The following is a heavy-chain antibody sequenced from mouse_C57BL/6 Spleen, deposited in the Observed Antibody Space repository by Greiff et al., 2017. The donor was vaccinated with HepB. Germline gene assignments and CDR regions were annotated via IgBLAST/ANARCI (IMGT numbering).Heavy chain of an antibody. CDR1: GFTFSSYG. CDR3: ARHKNNYGSSPYAMDY. CDR2: ISSGGSYT. J-gene: IGHJ4*01. Sequence: EVQLVESGGDLVKPGGSLKLSCAASGFTFSSYGMSWVRQTPDKRLEWVATISSGGSYTYYPDSVKGRFTISRDNAKNTLYLQMSSLKSEDTAMYYCARHKNNYGSSPYAMDYWGQGTSVTVSS. D-gene: IGHD1-1*01. V-gene: IGHV5-6*01.